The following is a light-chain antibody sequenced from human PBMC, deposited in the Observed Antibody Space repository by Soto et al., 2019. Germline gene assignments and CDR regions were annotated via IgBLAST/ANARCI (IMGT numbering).Light chain of an antibody. V-gene: IGLV2-14*02. J-gene: IGLJ1*01. Sequence: QSVLTQPASVSGSPGQSITISCAGTSSDVGSHPLVSWYQQHPGKAPKLMISEDTKRPSGVSNRFSGSKSGNMASLTISGLQAEDEADYYCSSYTSSSTRVFGTGTKLTV. CDR2: EDT. CDR3: SSYTSSSTRV. CDR1: SSDVGSHPL.